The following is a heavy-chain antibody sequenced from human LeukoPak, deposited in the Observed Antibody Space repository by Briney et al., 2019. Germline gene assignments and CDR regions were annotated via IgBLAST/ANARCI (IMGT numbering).Heavy chain of an antibody. J-gene: IGHJ5*02. CDR3: ASGRDIQLWSGSTLGGFDP. D-gene: IGHD5-18*01. CDR1: GGTFSSYA. Sequence: ASVKVSCKASGGTFSSYAISWVRQAPGQGLEWMGGIIPIFGTANYAQKFQGRVTITADESTSTAYMELSSLRSEDTAVYYCASGRDIQLWSGSTLGGFDPWGQGTLVTVSS. V-gene: IGHV1-69*13. CDR2: IIPIFGTA.